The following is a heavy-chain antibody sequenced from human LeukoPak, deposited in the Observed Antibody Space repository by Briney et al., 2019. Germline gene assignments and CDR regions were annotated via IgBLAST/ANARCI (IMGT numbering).Heavy chain of an antibody. CDR2: IYYSGST. CDR1: GGSISSGGYY. V-gene: IGHV4-31*03. CDR3: ARAAREMATTPDFDY. Sequence: SETLSLTCTVSGGSISSGGYYWSWIRQYPGKGLEWIGYIYYSGSTYYNPSLKSRVTISVDTSKNQFSLKLSSVTAADTAVYYCARAAREMATTPDFDYWGQGTLVTVSS. D-gene: IGHD5-24*01. J-gene: IGHJ4*02.